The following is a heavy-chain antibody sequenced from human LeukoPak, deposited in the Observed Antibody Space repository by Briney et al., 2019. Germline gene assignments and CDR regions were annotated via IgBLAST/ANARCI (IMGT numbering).Heavy chain of an antibody. CDR2: ISSSSSYI. V-gene: IGHV3-21*01. CDR3: ARDPNRRIAAAGADY. Sequence: GESLKISCAASGFTFSSYSMNWVRQAPGKGLEWVSSISSSSSYIYYADSVKGRFTISRDNAKNSLYLQMNSLRAEDTAVYYCARDPNRRIAAAGADYWGQGTLVTVSS. CDR1: GFTFSSYS. J-gene: IGHJ4*02. D-gene: IGHD6-13*01.